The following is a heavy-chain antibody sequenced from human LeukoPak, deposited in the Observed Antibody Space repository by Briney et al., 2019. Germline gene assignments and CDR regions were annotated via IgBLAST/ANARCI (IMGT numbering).Heavy chain of an antibody. V-gene: IGHV3-74*01. CDR3: ARARGYYYYMDV. CDR2: INSDGSST. Sequence: PGGSLSLSCAASGFTFSSYWMHWVRQAPGKGLVWVSRINSDGSSTSYADSVKGRFTISRANAKHTLYLQMKSLRAEDTAVYYCARARGYYYYMDVWGKGTTVTVSS. CDR1: GFTFSSYW. J-gene: IGHJ6*03.